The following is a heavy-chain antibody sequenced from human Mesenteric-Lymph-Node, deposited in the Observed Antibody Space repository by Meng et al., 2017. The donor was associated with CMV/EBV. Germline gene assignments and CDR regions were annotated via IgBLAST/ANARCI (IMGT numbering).Heavy chain of an antibody. Sequence: GGSLRLSCAASGFMFSRYWMEWVRQAPGKGLVWVSRIISDGTVTGYADSVKGRFTISRDNAKKMIYLEMNSLRAEDTAVYYCTRDLTDFWSGYYHWGQGTLVTVSS. V-gene: IGHV3-74*01. CDR3: TRDLTDFWSGYYH. D-gene: IGHD3-3*01. J-gene: IGHJ5*02. CDR2: IISDGTVT. CDR1: GFMFSRYW.